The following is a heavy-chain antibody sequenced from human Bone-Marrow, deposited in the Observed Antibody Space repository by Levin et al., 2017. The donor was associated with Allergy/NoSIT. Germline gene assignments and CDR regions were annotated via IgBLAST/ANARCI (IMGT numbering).Heavy chain of an antibody. CDR1: GFTFSSYA. CDR2: ISYDGSNK. V-gene: IGHV3-30-3*01. D-gene: IGHD2-2*02. CDR3: ARGALGYCSSTSCYTGRYYYYGMDV. J-gene: IGHJ6*02. Sequence: GESLKISCAASGFTFSSYAMHWVRQAPGKGLEWVAVISYDGSNKYYADSVKGRFTISRDNSKNTLYLQMNSLRAEDTAVYYCARGALGYCSSTSCYTGRYYYYGMDVWGQGTTVTVSS.